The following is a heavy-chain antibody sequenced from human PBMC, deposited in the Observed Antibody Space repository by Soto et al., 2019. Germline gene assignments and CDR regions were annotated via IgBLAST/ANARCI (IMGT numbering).Heavy chain of an antibody. CDR3: ARDPSYSTGWLLDY. J-gene: IGHJ4*02. CDR2: INSDGSTI. D-gene: IGHD6-19*01. CDR1: GFTFSSYW. Sequence: AGGSLRLSCAASGFTFSSYWMHWVRQAPGKGLVWVSRINSDGSTISYADSVKGRFTISRDNAKNTLYLQMNSLRAEDTAVYYCARDPSYSTGWLLDYWGQGXLVTVYS. V-gene: IGHV3-74*01.